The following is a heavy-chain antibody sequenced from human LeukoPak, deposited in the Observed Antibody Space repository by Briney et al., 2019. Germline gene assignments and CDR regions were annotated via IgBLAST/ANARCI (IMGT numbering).Heavy chain of an antibody. CDR2: INPNSGGT. D-gene: IGHD3-16*01. CDR3: ARDSYDYVWLALLSDY. CDR1: GYTFTGYY. Sequence: ASVKVSCKASGYTFTGYYMHWVRQAPGQGLEWMGWINPNSGGTNYAQKFQGRVTVTRDTSISTAYMELSRLRSDDTAVYYCARDSYDYVWLALLSDYWGQGTLVTVSS. J-gene: IGHJ4*02. V-gene: IGHV1-2*02.